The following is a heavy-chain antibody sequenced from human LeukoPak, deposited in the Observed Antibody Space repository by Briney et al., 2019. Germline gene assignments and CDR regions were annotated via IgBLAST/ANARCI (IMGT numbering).Heavy chain of an antibody. V-gene: IGHV3-33*01. CDR2: IWYDGTNK. CDR3: ARDKIYGFWSGHNFDY. D-gene: IGHD3-3*01. CDR1: GFIFSSYG. J-gene: IGHJ4*02. Sequence: GGSLRLSCVASGFIFSSYGMHWVRQAPGKGLEWVAVIWYDGTNKYYGDSVKGRFTISRDNSKNTLYLQINRLRVEDTAVYYCARDKIYGFWSGHNFDYWGQGTLVTVSS.